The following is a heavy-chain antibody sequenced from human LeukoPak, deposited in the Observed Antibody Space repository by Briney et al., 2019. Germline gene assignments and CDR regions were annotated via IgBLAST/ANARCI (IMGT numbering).Heavy chain of an antibody. CDR2: IIPILGIA. CDR3: ARASEPDYGDYVS. CDR1: GGTFSSYA. Sequence: GASVKVSCKASGGTFSSYAISWVRQAPGQGLEWMGRIIPILGIANYAQKFQGRVTITADKSTSTAYMELSGLRSEDTAVYYCARASEPDYGDYVSWGQGTLVTVSS. D-gene: IGHD4-17*01. J-gene: IGHJ5*02. V-gene: IGHV1-69*04.